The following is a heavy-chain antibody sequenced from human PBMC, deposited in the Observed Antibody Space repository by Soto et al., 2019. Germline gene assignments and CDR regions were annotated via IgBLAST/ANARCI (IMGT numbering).Heavy chain of an antibody. CDR2: ISSSGSTI. Sequence: GGSLRLSCAASGFTFSSYEMNWVRQAPGKGLEWVSYISSSGSTIYYADSVKGRFTISRDNAKNSPYLQMNGLRAEGTAVYYCARYSPALKVFSGSSYYYYGLDVWGQGTTVTVSS. CDR3: ARYSPALKVFSGSSYYYYGLDV. CDR1: GFTFSSYE. D-gene: IGHD2-8*01. V-gene: IGHV3-48*03. J-gene: IGHJ6*02.